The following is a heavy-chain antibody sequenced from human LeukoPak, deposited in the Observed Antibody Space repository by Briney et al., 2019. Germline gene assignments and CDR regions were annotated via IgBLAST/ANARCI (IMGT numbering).Heavy chain of an antibody. CDR2: ISYDGSNK. J-gene: IGHJ4*02. CDR1: GFTFSSYA. D-gene: IGHD2-2*01. V-gene: IGHV3-30*04. CDR3: ATVTTIVVVPAAPLPHDY. Sequence: GRSLRLSCAASGFTFSSYAMHWVRQAPGKGLEWVAVISYDGSNKYYADSVKGRFTISRDNSKNTPYLQMNSLRAEDTAVYYCATVTTIVVVPAAPLPHDYWGQGTLVTVSS.